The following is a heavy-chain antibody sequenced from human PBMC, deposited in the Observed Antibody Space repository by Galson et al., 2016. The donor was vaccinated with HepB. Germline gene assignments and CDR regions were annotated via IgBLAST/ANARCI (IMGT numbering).Heavy chain of an antibody. CDR3: ARDNGARGFDI. J-gene: IGHJ3*02. CDR2: VDEHPIEK. D-gene: IGHD2-8*01. CDR1: GFIFRNYW. V-gene: IGHV3-7*03. Sequence: SLRLSCAASGFIFRNYWMTWVRQAPGRGLQWVANVDEHPIEKYYLDSVKGRFTISRDSARNSLYLQMNSLRVDDMAVYYCARDNGARGFDIWGQGALV.